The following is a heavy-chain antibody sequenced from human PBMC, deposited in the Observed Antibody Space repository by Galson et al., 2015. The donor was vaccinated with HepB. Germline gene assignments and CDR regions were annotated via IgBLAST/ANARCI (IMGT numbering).Heavy chain of an antibody. CDR2: INPDTGDT. CDR3: ARGALVVVVDATQNNWFDP. CDR1: GYTFSSYY. D-gene: IGHD2-15*01. Sequence: SVKVSCKASGYTFSSYYVHWVRQAPGQGLEWMGYINPDTGDTNYAQKFQGRVTMTGDTSSSTAYMELKSLRSDDTAVYYCARGALVVVVDATQNNWFDPWGQGTLVTVSS. J-gene: IGHJ5*02. V-gene: IGHV1-2*02.